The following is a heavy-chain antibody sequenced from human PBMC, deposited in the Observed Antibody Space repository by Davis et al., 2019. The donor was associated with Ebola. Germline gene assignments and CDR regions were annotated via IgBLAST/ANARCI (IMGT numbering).Heavy chain of an antibody. J-gene: IGHJ5*02. CDR2: IIPILGIA. Sequence: SVKVSCKASGGTFSSYAISWVRQAPGQGLEWMGRIIPILGIANYAQKFQGRVTITRDTSASTAYMELSSLRSEDTAVYYCARYRYSSSGWFDPWGQGTLVTVSS. CDR1: GGTFSSYA. D-gene: IGHD6-6*01. CDR3: ARYRYSSSGWFDP. V-gene: IGHV1-69*04.